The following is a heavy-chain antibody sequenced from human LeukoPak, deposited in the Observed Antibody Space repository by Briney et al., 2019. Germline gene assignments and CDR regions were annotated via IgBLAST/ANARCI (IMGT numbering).Heavy chain of an antibody. V-gene: IGHV4-39*07. J-gene: IGHJ1*01. CDR3: ATHTYYYGSGSYWD. D-gene: IGHD3-10*01. CDR2: IYHSGST. CDR1: GGSISSSSYY. Sequence: SETLSLTCTVSGGSISSSSYYWGWIRQPPGKGLEWIGSIYHSGSTYYNPSLKSRVTISVDTSKNQFSLKLSSVTAADTAVYYCATHTYYYGSGSYWDWGQGTLVTVSS.